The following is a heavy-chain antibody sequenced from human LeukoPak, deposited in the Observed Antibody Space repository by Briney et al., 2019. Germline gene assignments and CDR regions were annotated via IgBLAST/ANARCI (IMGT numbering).Heavy chain of an antibody. Sequence: PSETLSLTCTVSGGSISSSSYYWGWIRQPPGKGLEWIGEINHSGSTNYNPSLKSRVTISVDTSKNQFSLKLSSVTAADTAVYYCASRVGYSYGYVFDYWGQGTLVTVSS. J-gene: IGHJ4*02. CDR2: INHSGST. CDR3: ASRVGYSYGYVFDY. CDR1: GGSISSSSYY. V-gene: IGHV4-39*07. D-gene: IGHD5-18*01.